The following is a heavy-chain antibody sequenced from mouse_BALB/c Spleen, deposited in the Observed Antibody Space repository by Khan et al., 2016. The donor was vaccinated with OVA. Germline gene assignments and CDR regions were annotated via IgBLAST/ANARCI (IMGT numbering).Heavy chain of an antibody. V-gene: IGHV1S34*01. CDR2: ISSYIGAT. J-gene: IGHJ4*01. Sequence: LVKPGASVKISCKASGYSFTSYYMHWVKQSHGKSPEWIGYISSYIGATSYNQKFKGKATFTVDTSSSTAYMQFNSLTSEDSAVDYYATSLYYGNHYYAMDYWGQGTSVTVSS. CDR1: GYSFTSYY. CDR3: ATSLYYGNHYYAMDY. D-gene: IGHD2-1*01.